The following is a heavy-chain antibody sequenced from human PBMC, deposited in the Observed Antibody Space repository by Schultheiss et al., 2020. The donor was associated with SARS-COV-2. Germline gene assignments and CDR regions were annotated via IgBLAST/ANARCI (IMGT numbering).Heavy chain of an antibody. CDR2: IYYSGST. CDR3: ARGPRIDYGGNSEFDY. J-gene: IGHJ4*02. D-gene: IGHD4-23*01. V-gene: IGHV4-59*01. Sequence: SETLSLTCTVSGGSISSYYWSWIRQPPGKGLEWIGYIYYSGSTNYNPSLKSRVTISVDTSKNQFSLKLSSVTAADTAVYYCARGPRIDYGGNSEFDYWGQGTLVTVSS. CDR1: GGSISSYY.